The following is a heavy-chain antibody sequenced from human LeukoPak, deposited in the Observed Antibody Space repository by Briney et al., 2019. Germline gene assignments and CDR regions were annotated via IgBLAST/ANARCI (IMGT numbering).Heavy chain of an antibody. Sequence: GGSLRLSCAASGFTFSSYAMSWVRQAPGKGLEWVSGISWNSGSIGYADSVKGRFTISRDNAKNSLYLQMNSLRAEDTALYYCAKDKWQQLVYFDYWGQGTLVTVSS. CDR2: ISWNSGSI. D-gene: IGHD6-13*01. CDR1: GFTFSSYA. V-gene: IGHV3-9*01. J-gene: IGHJ4*02. CDR3: AKDKWQQLVYFDY.